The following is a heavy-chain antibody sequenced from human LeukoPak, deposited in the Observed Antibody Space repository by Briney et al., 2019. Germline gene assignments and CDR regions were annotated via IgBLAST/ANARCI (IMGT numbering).Heavy chain of an antibody. CDR3: AKGYSSGWGRAFDI. Sequence: PGGSLRLSCAASGFSFSSYGMSWVRQAPGKGLEWVSGISGGGGSTYYTDSVKGRFSISRDNSNNTLYLQMNSLRAEDTAVYYCAKGYSSGWGRAFDIWGQGTMVTVSS. V-gene: IGHV3-23*01. CDR2: ISGGGGST. D-gene: IGHD6-19*01. CDR1: GFSFSSYG. J-gene: IGHJ3*02.